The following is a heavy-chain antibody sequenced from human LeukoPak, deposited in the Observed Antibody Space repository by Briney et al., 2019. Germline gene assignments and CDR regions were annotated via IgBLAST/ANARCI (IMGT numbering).Heavy chain of an antibody. V-gene: IGHV1-2*02. J-gene: IGHJ4*02. CDR3: ARDSDPTYYFDSGPYHAY. D-gene: IGHD3-10*01. Sequence: GASVKVSCKASGYTFTSYGISWVRRAPGQGLEWMGWINPNSGDTNYAQKFQGRVTMTRDTSISTAYMELSRLRSDDTAVYYCARDSDPTYYFDSGPYHAYWGQGTLVTVSS. CDR1: GYTFTSYG. CDR2: INPNSGDT.